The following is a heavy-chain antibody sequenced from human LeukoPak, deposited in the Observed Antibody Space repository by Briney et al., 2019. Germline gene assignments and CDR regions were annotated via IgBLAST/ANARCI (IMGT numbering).Heavy chain of an antibody. Sequence: KSGGSLRLSCAASGFTFSSYSMNWVRQAPGKGLEWVSSISSSSSCIYYADSVKGRFTISRDNAKNSLYLQMNSLRAEDTAVYYCARGLVAVAGGNWFDPWGQGTLVTVSS. CDR1: GFTFSSYS. J-gene: IGHJ5*02. V-gene: IGHV3-21*01. D-gene: IGHD6-19*01. CDR2: ISSSSSCI. CDR3: ARGLVAVAGGNWFDP.